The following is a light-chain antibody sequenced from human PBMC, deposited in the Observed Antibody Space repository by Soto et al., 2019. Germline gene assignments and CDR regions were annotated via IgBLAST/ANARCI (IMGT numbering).Light chain of an antibody. CDR3: QQYNNWPPLT. CDR1: QSVSSN. Sequence: EIVMTQSPATLSVSPGERATLSCSASQSVSSNLAWSQQTPGQAPRLLIYGASTRATGIPARFSGSGSGTEFTLTISSLQSEDFAVYYCQQYNNWPPLTFGGGTKVDIK. CDR2: GAS. V-gene: IGKV3-15*01. J-gene: IGKJ4*01.